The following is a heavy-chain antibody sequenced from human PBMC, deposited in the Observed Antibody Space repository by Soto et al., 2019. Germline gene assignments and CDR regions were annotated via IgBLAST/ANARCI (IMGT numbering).Heavy chain of an antibody. J-gene: IGHJ4*02. CDR1: GYNFNTFD. D-gene: IGHD5-12*01. Sequence: ASVKVSCKASGYNFNTFDIYWVRQATGHGLEWMGWMNPNSGNTEYAQKLQGRVTMTTDTSTTTAYMELRNLKSDDAAIYYCARGGKWGYGYNDYWGQG. V-gene: IGHV1-8*02. CDR3: ARGGKWGYGYNDY. CDR2: MNPNSGNT.